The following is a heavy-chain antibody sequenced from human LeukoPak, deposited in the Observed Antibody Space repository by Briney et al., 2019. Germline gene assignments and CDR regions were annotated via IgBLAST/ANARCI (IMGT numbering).Heavy chain of an antibody. V-gene: IGHV4-59*08. CDR2: IYYSGST. J-gene: IGHJ4*02. CDR3: ARHGPVRRIDY. Sequence: SETLSLTCTVSGGSISSYYWSWIRQPPGKGLEWIGYIYYSGSTNCNPSLKSRVTISVDTSKNQFSLKLSSVTAADTAVYYCARHGPVRRIDYWGQGTLVTVSS. CDR1: GGSISSYY.